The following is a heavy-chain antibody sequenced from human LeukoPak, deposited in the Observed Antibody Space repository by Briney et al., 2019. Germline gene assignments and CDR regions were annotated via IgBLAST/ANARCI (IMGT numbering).Heavy chain of an antibody. Sequence: PGGSLRLSCAASGFTFSSYNMNWVRQAPGKGLEWVSTISDSGANTYYADSVRGRFTISRDNSKNTLYLQKNSLRADDTAIYYCAKSMTLQWRGFFDLWGRGTHVTVSS. CDR2: ISDSGANT. CDR1: GFTFSSYN. J-gene: IGHJ2*01. CDR3: AKSMTLQWRGFFDL. D-gene: IGHD6-19*01. V-gene: IGHV3-23*01.